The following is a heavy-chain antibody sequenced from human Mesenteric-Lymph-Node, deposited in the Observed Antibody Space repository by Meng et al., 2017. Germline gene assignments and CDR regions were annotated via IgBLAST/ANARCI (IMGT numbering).Heavy chain of an antibody. D-gene: IGHD3-10*01. CDR3: ARASYGSGSPLGESWFDP. Sequence: QLQESGPGLVKPSGTLPLTCAVSGGSISISTWWSWVRQPPGKGLEWIGEIYHSGGTNYNPSLRGRVTISLDKSKNQFSLTLRSVTAADTAVYYCARASYGSGSPLGESWFDPWGQGTLVTVSS. CDR1: GGSISISTW. V-gene: IGHV4-4*02. J-gene: IGHJ5*02. CDR2: IYHSGGT.